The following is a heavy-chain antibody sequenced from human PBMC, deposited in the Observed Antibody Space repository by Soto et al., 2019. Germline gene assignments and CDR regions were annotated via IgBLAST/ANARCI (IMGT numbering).Heavy chain of an antibody. CDR1: GFTFNNYA. D-gene: IGHD3-10*01. CDR2: ISGGGDTT. V-gene: IGHV3-23*01. J-gene: IGHJ4*02. CDR3: AKGRGGSGSLTPRVDL. Sequence: EVQLLESGGGLVQPGGSLRLSCAASGFTFNNYAMTWVRQAPGKGLAGVAAISGGGDTTSYADSVKGRFTVSRDGSKNTLDLQMSSLRAEDTALYYCAKGRGGSGSLTPRVDLWGQGTLVTVSS.